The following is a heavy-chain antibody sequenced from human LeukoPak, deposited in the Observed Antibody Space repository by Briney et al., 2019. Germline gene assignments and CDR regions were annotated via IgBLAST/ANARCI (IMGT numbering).Heavy chain of an antibody. V-gene: IGHV1-18*01. CDR1: GYPFTSYG. CDR3: ARGGDGYNLQTYFDY. J-gene: IGHJ4*02. CDR2: ISTYNGNT. D-gene: IGHD5-24*01. Sequence: ASVKVSCKASGYPFTSYGISWVRQAPGQGLEWLGWISTYNGNTDYAQKLQGRVTMTTDTSTTTAYMELRSLTSDDTAVYYCARGGDGYNLQTYFDYWGQGTLVTVSS.